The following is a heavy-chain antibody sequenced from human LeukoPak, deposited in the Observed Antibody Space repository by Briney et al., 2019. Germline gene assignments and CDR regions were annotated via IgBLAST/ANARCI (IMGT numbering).Heavy chain of an antibody. J-gene: IGHJ4*02. CDR2: ISYDGSNK. CDR3: ATVRTFDY. V-gene: IGHV3-30*03. D-gene: IGHD3-10*01. Sequence: GRPLRLSCAASGFTFSSYGMHWVRQAPGKGLEWVAVISYDGSNKYYADSVKGRFTISRDNSKNTLYLQMNSLRAEDTAVYYCATVRTFDYWGQGTLVTVSS. CDR1: GFTFSSYG.